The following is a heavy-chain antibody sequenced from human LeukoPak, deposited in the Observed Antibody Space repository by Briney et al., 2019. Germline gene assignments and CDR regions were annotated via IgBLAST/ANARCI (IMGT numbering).Heavy chain of an antibody. CDR2: IYYSGST. CDR1: GGSISSYY. CDR3: ARGPGPDIVVVPAAPRGAFDI. D-gene: IGHD2-2*01. V-gene: IGHV4-59*12. Sequence: ETSETLSLTCTVSGGSISSYYWSWIRQPPGKGLEWIGYIYYSGSTNYNPSLKSRVTISVDTSKNQFSLKLSSVTAADTAVYYCARGPGPDIVVVPAAPRGAFDIWGQGTMVTVSS. J-gene: IGHJ3*02.